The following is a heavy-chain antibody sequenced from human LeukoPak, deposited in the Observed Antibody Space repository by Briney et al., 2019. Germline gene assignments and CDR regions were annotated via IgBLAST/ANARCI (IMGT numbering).Heavy chain of an antibody. CDR3: AKDLEDYGDYDAFDI. V-gene: IGHV3-30*02. D-gene: IGHD4-17*01. CDR1: GFTFSSYG. CDR2: IRYDGSNK. J-gene: IGHJ3*02. Sequence: GGSLRLSCAASGFTFSSYGMHWVRQAPGKGLEWVAFIRYDGSNKYYADSVKGRFTISRDNSKNTRYLQMNSLRAEDTAVYYCAKDLEDYGDYDAFDIWGQGTMVTVSS.